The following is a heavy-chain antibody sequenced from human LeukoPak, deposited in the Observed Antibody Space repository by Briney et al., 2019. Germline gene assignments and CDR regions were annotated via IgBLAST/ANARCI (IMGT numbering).Heavy chain of an antibody. CDR1: GFTFSSYA. Sequence: PGRSLRLSCAASGFTFSSYAMHWVRQAPGKGLEWVAVISYDGSNKYYADSVKGRFTISRDNSKNTLYPQMNSLRAEDTAVYYCARDVDTAMVGILDYWGQGTLVTVSS. CDR2: ISYDGSNK. D-gene: IGHD5-18*01. V-gene: IGHV3-30-3*01. J-gene: IGHJ4*02. CDR3: ARDVDTAMVGILDY.